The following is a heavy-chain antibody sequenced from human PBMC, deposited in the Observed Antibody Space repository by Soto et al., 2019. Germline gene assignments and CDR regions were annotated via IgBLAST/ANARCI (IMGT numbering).Heavy chain of an antibody. Sequence: QVQLVQSGAEVKKHGSSVKVSCKASGGSLSNYGISWVRQAPGQGLEWMGGIIPVFGTANYAQKFQGRVTITADESTSIVYMDVTSLRSEDTAVYYCARGDATKIVVTTYYAMDVWGQGTTVTVSS. V-gene: IGHV1-69*12. D-gene: IGHD3-9*01. CDR3: ARGDATKIVVTTYYAMDV. J-gene: IGHJ6*02. CDR1: GGSLSNYG. CDR2: IIPVFGTA.